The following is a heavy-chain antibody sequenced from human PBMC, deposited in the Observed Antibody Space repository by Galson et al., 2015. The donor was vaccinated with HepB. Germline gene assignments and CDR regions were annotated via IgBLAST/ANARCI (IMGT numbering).Heavy chain of an antibody. J-gene: IGHJ4*02. CDR3: AREVAIDNGLCCRIDY. CDR1: GYTFTRHY. Sequence: SVKVSCKASGYTFTRHYIHWVRQAPGQGLEWMGITNPDGGATDYAQSFQARVTMTTDTSTSTVYMDLTSLRSEDTAIYYCAREVAIDNGLCCRIDYWGQGTLVTVSS. D-gene: IGHD2-8*01. V-gene: IGHV1-46*01. CDR2: TNPDGGAT.